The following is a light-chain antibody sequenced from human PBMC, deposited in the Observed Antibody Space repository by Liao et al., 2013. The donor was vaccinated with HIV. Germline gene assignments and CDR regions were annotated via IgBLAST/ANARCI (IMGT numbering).Light chain of an antibody. Sequence: SYVLTQAPSVSVAPGKTASITCGGNNIGSRSVHWYQQRPGQAPVVVIYYDGDRPSGIPERFSGSNSGNTATLTISRVEAGDEADYYCQVWESSSDHPYVFGTGTQVTVL. CDR2: YDG. CDR1: NIGSRS. CDR3: QVWESSSDHPYV. J-gene: IGLJ1*01. V-gene: IGLV3-21*01.